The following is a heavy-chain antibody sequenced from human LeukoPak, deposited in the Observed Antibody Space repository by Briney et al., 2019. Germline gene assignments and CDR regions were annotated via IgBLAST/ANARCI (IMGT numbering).Heavy chain of an antibody. Sequence: GGSLRLSCAASGFTFSNYWMHRVRQDPGKGLVWVSRIKCNGSTTDYADSVKGRFTISRDNAKNTLSLRMNSLRAEDTAVYYCGRFDHATGKDFWGQGTQVTVSS. CDR2: IKCNGSTT. CDR3: GRFDHATGKDF. J-gene: IGHJ4*02. D-gene: IGHD1-1*01. V-gene: IGHV3-74*01. CDR1: GFTFSNYW.